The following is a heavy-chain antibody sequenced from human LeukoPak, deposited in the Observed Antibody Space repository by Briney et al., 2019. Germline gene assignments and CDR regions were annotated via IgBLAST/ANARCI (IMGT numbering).Heavy chain of an antibody. CDR1: GYTFTSYY. Sequence: GASVKVSCKASGYTFTSYYMHWVRQAPGQGLEWMGIINPSGSSTSYAQKFQGRVTMTRDMSTSTAYMELSSLRSEDTAVYYCASGGDSTFRYYYYYYMDVWGKGTTVTISS. CDR3: ASGGDSTFRYYYYYYMDV. J-gene: IGHJ6*03. V-gene: IGHV1-46*01. CDR2: INPSGSST. D-gene: IGHD4-23*01.